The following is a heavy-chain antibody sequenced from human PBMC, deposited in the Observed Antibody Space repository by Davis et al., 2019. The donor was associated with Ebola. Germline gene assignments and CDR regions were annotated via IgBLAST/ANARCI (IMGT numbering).Heavy chain of an antibody. CDR3: AKDREQWLVQGN. CDR2: ITASGLNT. CDR1: GFTFSEYS. V-gene: IGHV3-23*01. Sequence: GESLKISCAASGFTFSEYSLSWVRQAPGKGLEWVSGITASGLNTLYEDSVKGRFTISRNNSKNTVYLQMNSLRVEDTAVYFCAKDREQWLVQGNWGQGTLVTVSS. J-gene: IGHJ4*02. D-gene: IGHD6-19*01.